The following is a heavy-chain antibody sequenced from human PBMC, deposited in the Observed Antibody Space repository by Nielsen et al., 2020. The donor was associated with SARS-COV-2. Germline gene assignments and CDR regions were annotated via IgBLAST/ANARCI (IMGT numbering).Heavy chain of an antibody. CDR2: ISSTGSLI. J-gene: IGHJ3*02. V-gene: IGHV3-48*02. CDR1: GFTFSGYS. D-gene: IGHD6-19*01. Sequence: GESLKISCAASGFTFSGYSVNWVRQAPGKGLEWISYISSTGSLIYYANSVKGRFTISRDNARNSVYLQMNNLRDEDTAVYYCARESVTGTDAFDIWGQGTVVTVSS. CDR3: ARESVTGTDAFDI.